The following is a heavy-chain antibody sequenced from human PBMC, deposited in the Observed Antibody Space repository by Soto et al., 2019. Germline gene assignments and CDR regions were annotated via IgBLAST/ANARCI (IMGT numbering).Heavy chain of an antibody. CDR1: GFTVSSNY. CDR2: IYSGGST. V-gene: IGHV3-66*01. CDR3: ARDIGSSSWSTPH. D-gene: IGHD6-13*01. J-gene: IGHJ4*02. Sequence: PGGSLRLSCAASGFTVSSNYMSWVRQAPGKGLEWVSVIYSGGSTYYADSVKGRFTISRDNSKNTLYLQMNSLRAEDTAVYYCARDIGSSSWSTPHWGQGTLVTVSS.